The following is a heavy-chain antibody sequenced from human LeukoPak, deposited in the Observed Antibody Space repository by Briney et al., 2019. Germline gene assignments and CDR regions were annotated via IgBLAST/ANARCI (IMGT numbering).Heavy chain of an antibody. CDR3: ATDSSGWTGGAFDI. D-gene: IGHD6-19*01. CDR2: FDPEDGET. J-gene: IGHJ3*02. CDR1: GYTLTELS. Sequence: ASVKVSCKVSGYTLTELSMHWVRQAPGKGHEWMGGFDPEDGETIYAQKFQGRVTMTEDTSTDTAYMELSSLRSEDTAVYYCATDSSGWTGGAFDIWGQGTMVTVSS. V-gene: IGHV1-24*01.